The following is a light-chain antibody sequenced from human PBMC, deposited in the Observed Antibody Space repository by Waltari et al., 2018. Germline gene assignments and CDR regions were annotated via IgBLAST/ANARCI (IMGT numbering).Light chain of an antibody. CDR3: QQYSDWPPT. CDR2: DAS. Sequence: EIVMTQSPATLSVSPGERVTLSCRASQSVSSNLAWYQQKPAHAPSLLVYDASTRATGIPARFSGTGSGTEFTLTISSLQSEDFAIYYCQQYSDWPPTFGQGTRLEIK. J-gene: IGKJ5*01. CDR1: QSVSSN. V-gene: IGKV3-15*01.